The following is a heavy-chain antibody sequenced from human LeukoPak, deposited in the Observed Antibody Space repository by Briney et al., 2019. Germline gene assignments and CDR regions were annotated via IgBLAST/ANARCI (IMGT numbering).Heavy chain of an antibody. V-gene: IGHV1-2*02. D-gene: IGHD5-12*01. CDR1: GGTFSSYA. J-gene: IGHJ5*02. CDR2: INPNSGGT. Sequence: ASVTVSCKASGGTFSSYAISWVRQAPGQGLEWMGWINPNSGGTNYAQKFQGRVTMTRDTSISTAYMELSRLRSDDTAVYYCARADIVATIVWFDPWGQGTLVTVSS. CDR3: ARADIVATIVWFDP.